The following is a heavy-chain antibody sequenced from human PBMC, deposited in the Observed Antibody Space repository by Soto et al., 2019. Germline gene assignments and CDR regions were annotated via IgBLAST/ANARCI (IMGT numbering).Heavy chain of an antibody. CDR2: ISGSGGST. CDR1: GFTFSSYA. V-gene: IGHV3-23*01. J-gene: IGHJ4*02. D-gene: IGHD3-10*01. CDR3: AKDVRGSLPQIWGY. Sequence: EVQLLESVGGLVQPGGSLRLSCAASGFTFSSYAMSWVRQAPGKGLEWVSAISGSGGSTYYADSVKGRFTISRDXSKXXXXXXXXXXXXXDTAVYYCAKDVRGSLPQIWGYWGQGTLVTVSS.